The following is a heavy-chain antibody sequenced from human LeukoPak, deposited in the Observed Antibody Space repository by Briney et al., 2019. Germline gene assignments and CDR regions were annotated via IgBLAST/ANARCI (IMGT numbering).Heavy chain of an antibody. Sequence: PSETLSLTCAVYGGSFSGYYWSWIRQPPGKGLEWIGEINHSGSTNYNPSLKSRVTISVDTSKNQFSLKLSSVTAADTAVYYCARVAYCAGDCHHMNSWGQGTLVTVSS. CDR1: GGSFSGYY. D-gene: IGHD2-21*02. CDR3: ARVAYCAGDCHHMNS. CDR2: INHSGST. V-gene: IGHV4-34*01. J-gene: IGHJ4*02.